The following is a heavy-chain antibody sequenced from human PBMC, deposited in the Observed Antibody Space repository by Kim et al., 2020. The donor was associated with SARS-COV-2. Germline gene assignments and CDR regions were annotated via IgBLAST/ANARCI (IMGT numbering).Heavy chain of an antibody. Sequence: SETLSLTCNVSSDSISSYYWSWIRQFPGKGLEWLGYIYYSGNTDYNPALKSRATISWDTSKNHFSLVLTSVPDADTAVYYCSGTEGGGIWQQVDYWGHG. D-gene: IGHD6-13*01. J-gene: IGHJ4*01. CDR3: SGTEGGGIWQQVDY. CDR1: SDSISSYY. CDR2: IYYSGNT. V-gene: IGHV4-59*01.